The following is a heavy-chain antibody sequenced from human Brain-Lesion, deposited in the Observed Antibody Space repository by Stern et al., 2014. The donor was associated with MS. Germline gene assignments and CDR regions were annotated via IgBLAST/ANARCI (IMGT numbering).Heavy chain of an antibody. CDR2: ISWNSGSI. J-gene: IGHJ3*02. CDR1: GFTFADYA. CDR3: AKDGAGYYYDSSGAFDI. Sequence: EVQLEESGGGLVQPGRSLRLSCAASGFTFADYAMHWVRQAPGKGLEWASGISWNSGSIGYADSVKGRFTISRDNAKNSLYLQMNSLRAEDTALYYCAKDGAGYYYDSSGAFDIWGQGTMVTVSS. D-gene: IGHD3-22*01. V-gene: IGHV3-9*01.